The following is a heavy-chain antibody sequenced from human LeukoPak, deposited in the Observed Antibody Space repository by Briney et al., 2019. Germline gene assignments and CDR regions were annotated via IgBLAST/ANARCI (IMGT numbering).Heavy chain of an antibody. CDR1: GYTFTSYA. Sequence: GASVKVSCKASGYTFTSYAMHWVRQAPGQRLEWMGWINAGNGNTKYSQKFQGRVTITRDTSASTAYMELSSLRSEDTAVYYCARDKAYGSGSYYIREYYGMDVWGKGTTVTVSS. J-gene: IGHJ6*04. CDR3: ARDKAYGSGSYYIREYYGMDV. V-gene: IGHV1-3*01. D-gene: IGHD3-10*01. CDR2: INAGNGNT.